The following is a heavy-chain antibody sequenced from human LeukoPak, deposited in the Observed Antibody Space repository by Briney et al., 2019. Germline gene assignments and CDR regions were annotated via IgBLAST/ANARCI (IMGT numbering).Heavy chain of an antibody. J-gene: IGHJ4*02. Sequence: GGSLRLSCAASGFTFSSYWMTWVRQAPGKGLEWVANINKDGSEKYYVDSVKGRFTISRDNAKNSLYLQMNSLTAEDTAVYYCARGRSVERGYRLYYFDYWGQGTLVTVSS. CDR1: GFTFSSYW. CDR2: INKDGSEK. D-gene: IGHD3-22*01. V-gene: IGHV3-7*01. CDR3: ARGRSVERGYRLYYFDY.